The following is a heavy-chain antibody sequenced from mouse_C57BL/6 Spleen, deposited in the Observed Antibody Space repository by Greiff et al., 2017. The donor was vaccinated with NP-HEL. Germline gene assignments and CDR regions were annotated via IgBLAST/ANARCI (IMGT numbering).Heavy chain of an antibody. CDR1: GYSITSGYY. V-gene: IGHV3-6*01. J-gene: IGHJ2*01. D-gene: IGHD2-2*01. Sequence: EVKLMESGPGLVKPSQSLSLTCSVPGYSITSGYYWNWIRQFPGNKLEWMGYISYDGSNNYNPSLKNRISITRDTAKNQFSLKLNSVTTEDTATYYGARAEGDGYGDYWGQGTTLTVSS. CDR3: ARAEGDGYGDY. CDR2: ISYDGSN.